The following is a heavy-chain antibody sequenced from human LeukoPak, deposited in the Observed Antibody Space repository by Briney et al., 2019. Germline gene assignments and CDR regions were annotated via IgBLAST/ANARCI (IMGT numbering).Heavy chain of an antibody. V-gene: IGHV3-23*01. D-gene: IGHD6-19*01. J-gene: IGHJ4*02. CDR2: ISGSGGST. Sequence: GGSLRLSCAASGFTFSSYAMSWVRQAPGKGLEWVSGISGSGGSTSYAVSGKGRFTISRDNSKNTLYLQMSTLRAEDTAVYYCAKVSGIGVAGYPLDSWGQGTLVTVSS. CDR1: GFTFSSYA. CDR3: AKVSGIGVAGYPLDS.